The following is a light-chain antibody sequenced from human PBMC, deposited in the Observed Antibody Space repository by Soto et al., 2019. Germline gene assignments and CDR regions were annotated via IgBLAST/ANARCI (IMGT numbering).Light chain of an antibody. CDR3: QQYGSSQGT. CDR2: GAS. CDR1: QSLLHSNGYDY. J-gene: IGKJ1*01. V-gene: IGKV2-28*01. Sequence: DIVMTQSPLSLPVTPGEPASISCRSSQSLLHSNGYDYLDWYVEKPGQSPQLLIYGASSRATGIPDRFSGSGSGTDFTLTISRLEPEDFAVYYCQQYGSSQGTFGQGTKVDIK.